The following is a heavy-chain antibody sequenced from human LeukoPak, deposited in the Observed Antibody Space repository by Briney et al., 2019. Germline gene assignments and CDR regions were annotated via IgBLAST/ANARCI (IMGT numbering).Heavy chain of an antibody. D-gene: IGHD1-1*01. CDR3: ARSHNWNDVLRDYMDV. CDR2: INPNSGGT. CDR1: GYTFTGYY. V-gene: IGHV1-2*02. J-gene: IGHJ6*03. Sequence: ASVKVSCKASGYTFTGYYMHWVRQAPGQGLEWMGWINPNSGGTNYAQKFQGRVTMTRDTSISTAYMELSRLRSDDTAVYYCARSHNWNDVLRDYMDVWGKGTTVTVSS.